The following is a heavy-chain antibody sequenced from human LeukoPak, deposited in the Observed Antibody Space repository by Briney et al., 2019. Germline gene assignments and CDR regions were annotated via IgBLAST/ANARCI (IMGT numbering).Heavy chain of an antibody. J-gene: IGHJ6*04. CDR1: GLTFSSYE. V-gene: IGHV3-48*03. D-gene: IGHD3-10*02. CDR3: AELGITMIGGV. CDR2: ISSSGSTI. Sequence: PGGSLRLSCGASGLTFSSYEMNWVRQAPGKGLEWVSYISSSGSTIYYADSVKGRFTISRDNAKNSLYLQMNSLRAEDTAVYYCAELGITMIGGVRGKGTTVTISS.